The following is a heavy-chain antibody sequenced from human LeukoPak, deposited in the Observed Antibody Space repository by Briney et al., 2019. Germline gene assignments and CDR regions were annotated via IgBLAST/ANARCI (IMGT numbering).Heavy chain of an antibody. CDR1: GYTFTSYG. CDR3: ARSLYCSGGSCYPAAYYYYMDV. CDR2: ISAYNANT. Sequence: ASVKVSCKASGYTFTSYGISWVRQAPGQGLEWMGWISAYNANTNYAQKLQGRVTMTTDTSTSTAYMELSSLRSDDTAVYYCARSLYCSGGSCYPAAYYYYMDVWGKGTTVTVSS. V-gene: IGHV1-18*01. J-gene: IGHJ6*03. D-gene: IGHD2-15*01.